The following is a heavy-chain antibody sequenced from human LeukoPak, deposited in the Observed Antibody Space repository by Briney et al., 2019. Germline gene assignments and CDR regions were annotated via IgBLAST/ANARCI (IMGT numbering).Heavy chain of an antibody. V-gene: IGHV4-39*01. CDR2: ISYSGST. J-gene: IGHJ5*02. CDR1: GVSISSSSYY. CDR3: ARRGGANWFDP. D-gene: IGHD3-10*01. Sequence: SETLSLTCTVSGVSISSSSYYWGWIRQPPGKGLEWIGSISYSGSTYYNPSLKSRVTISVDTSKNQFSLKLSSVTAADTAVYYCARRGGANWFDPWGQGTLVTVSS.